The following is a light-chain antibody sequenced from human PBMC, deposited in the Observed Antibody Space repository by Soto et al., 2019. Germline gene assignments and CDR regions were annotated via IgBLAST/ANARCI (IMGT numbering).Light chain of an antibody. CDR3: QQYYSYPPWT. V-gene: IGKV1-8*01. Sequence: AIRMTQSPSSFSASTGDRVTIFTRASQGISSYLAWYQQKPGKAPKLMIYAASTLQSGVPSRFSGSGSGTDFTLTISCLQSEDFATYYCQQYYSYPPWTCGQGTKVEIK. CDR2: AAS. CDR1: QGISSY. J-gene: IGKJ1*01.